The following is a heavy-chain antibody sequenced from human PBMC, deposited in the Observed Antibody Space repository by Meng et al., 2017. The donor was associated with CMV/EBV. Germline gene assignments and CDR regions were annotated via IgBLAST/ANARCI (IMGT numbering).Heavy chain of an antibody. Sequence: HVWLVQSGAEVKKPRASVKGSCKASGYTVTCYGSSWVRQASGQGLEWMGWISAYNGNTNYAQKLQGRVTMTTETSTSTAYMELRSLRSDDTAVYYCARDPLFGGGGRFDLWGRGTLVTVSS. J-gene: IGHJ2*01. D-gene: IGHD3-10*01. CDR2: ISAYNGNT. CDR3: ARDPLFGGGGRFDL. V-gene: IGHV1-18*01. CDR1: GYTVTCYG.